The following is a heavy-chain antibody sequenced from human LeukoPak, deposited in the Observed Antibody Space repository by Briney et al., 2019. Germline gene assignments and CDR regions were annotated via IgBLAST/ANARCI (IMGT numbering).Heavy chain of an antibody. CDR3: ASSRGYTYYYYMDV. J-gene: IGHJ6*03. V-gene: IGHV3-20*04. CDR2: INWNGGST. D-gene: IGHD5-12*01. Sequence: PVGSLRLSCAASGFTFDDYGMSWVRQAPGKGLEWVSGINWNGGSTGYADSVKGRFTISRDNAKNSLYLQMNSLRAEDTALYYCASSRGYTYYYYMDVWGKGTTVTVSS. CDR1: GFTFDDYG.